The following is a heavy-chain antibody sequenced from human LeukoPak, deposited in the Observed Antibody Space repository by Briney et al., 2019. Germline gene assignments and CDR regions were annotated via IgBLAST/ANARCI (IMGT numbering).Heavy chain of an antibody. J-gene: IGHJ4*02. V-gene: IGHV4-38-2*02. CDR1: GYSISSGYY. CDR2: IYTSGST. CDR3: ARVGSSRGAGFDY. Sequence: PSETLSLTCTVSGYSISSGYYWGWIRQPPGKGLEWIGRIYTSGSTNYNPSLKSRVTMSVDTSKNQFSLKLSSVTAADTAVYYCARVGSSRGAGFDYWGQGTLVTVSS. D-gene: IGHD6-6*01.